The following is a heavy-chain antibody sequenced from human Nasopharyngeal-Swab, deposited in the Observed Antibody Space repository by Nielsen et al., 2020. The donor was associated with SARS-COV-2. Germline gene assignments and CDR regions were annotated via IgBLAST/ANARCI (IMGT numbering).Heavy chain of an antibody. Sequence: ASVKVSCKASGYTFTGYYMHWVRQAPGQGLEWMGWINPNSGGTNYAQKFQGRVTMTRDTSISTAYMELSRLRSDDTAVYYCARDRTISSNAFDIWGQGTMVTVSS. D-gene: IGHD2-2*01. CDR3: ARDRTISSNAFDI. CDR1: GYTFTGYY. J-gene: IGHJ3*02. V-gene: IGHV1-2*02. CDR2: INPNSGGT.